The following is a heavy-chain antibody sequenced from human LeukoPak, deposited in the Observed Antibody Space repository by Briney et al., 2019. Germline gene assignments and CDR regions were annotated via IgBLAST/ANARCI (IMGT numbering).Heavy chain of an antibody. V-gene: IGHV1-8*01. J-gene: IGHJ4*02. CDR1: GYTFTSYD. D-gene: IGHD3-10*01. Sequence: ASVNVSCKASGYTFTSYDINWVRQATGQGLEWMGWMNPNSGNTGYAQKFQGRVTMTRNTSISTAYMELSSLRSEDTAVYYCARDRYGSGYNDYWGQGALVTVSS. CDR2: MNPNSGNT. CDR3: ARDRYGSGYNDY.